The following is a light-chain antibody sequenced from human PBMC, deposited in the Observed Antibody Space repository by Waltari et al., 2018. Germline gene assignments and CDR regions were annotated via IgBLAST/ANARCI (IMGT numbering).Light chain of an antibody. Sequence: DIVMTQSPLSLSVTPGEPASISCRSSQSLLPSNGKNYLDWYLQKPGQSPQLLIYLGSNRASGVPDRFSGSGSGTDFTLKISRVEAEDVGVYYCMQGTHWPPIFGQGTKLEIK. CDR2: LGS. CDR1: QSLLPSNGKNY. J-gene: IGKJ2*01. V-gene: IGKV2-28*01. CDR3: MQGTHWPPI.